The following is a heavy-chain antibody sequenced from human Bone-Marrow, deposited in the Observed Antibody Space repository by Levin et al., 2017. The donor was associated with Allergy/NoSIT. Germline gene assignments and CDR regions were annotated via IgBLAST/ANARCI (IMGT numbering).Heavy chain of an antibody. CDR1: GFSFSSYA. J-gene: IGHJ4*02. D-gene: IGHD6-19*01. CDR3: ATRPYSSGFEFDY. CDR2: ISGSGGST. V-gene: IGHV3-23*01. Sequence: HAGGSLRLSCAASGFSFSSYAMSWVRQAPGKGLEWVSAISGSGGSTYYADSVKGRFTISRANPKTTLYLQVNSLRAEDTAVYYCATRPYSSGFEFDYWGQGTLVTVSS.